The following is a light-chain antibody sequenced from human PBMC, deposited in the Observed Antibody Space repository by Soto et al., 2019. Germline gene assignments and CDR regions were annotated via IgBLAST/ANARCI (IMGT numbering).Light chain of an antibody. CDR1: SSDVGGYNF. CDR3: CSYAGSYAHVV. CDR2: DVG. Sequence: QSALTQPRSVSGSPGQSVTISCTGTSSDVGGYNFVSWYQQHPGKAPKLMIYDVGKRPSGVPDRFSGSKSGNTASLTISGLQAEDEADYYCCSYAGSYAHVVFGGGTKLTVL. V-gene: IGLV2-11*01. J-gene: IGLJ2*01.